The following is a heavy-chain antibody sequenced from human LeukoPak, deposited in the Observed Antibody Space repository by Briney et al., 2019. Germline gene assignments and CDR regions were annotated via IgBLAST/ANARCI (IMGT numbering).Heavy chain of an antibody. Sequence: GASVKVSCKASGYTFTSYYMHWVRQAPGQGLEWMGIINPSGGSTSYAQKFQGRVTMTRDTSTSTVYMELSSLRSEDTAVYYCVRAYCTNGVCYTFDYWGQGTLVTVSS. D-gene: IGHD2-8*01. CDR1: GYTFTSYY. V-gene: IGHV1-46*01. CDR3: VRAYCTNGVCYTFDY. J-gene: IGHJ4*02. CDR2: INPSGGST.